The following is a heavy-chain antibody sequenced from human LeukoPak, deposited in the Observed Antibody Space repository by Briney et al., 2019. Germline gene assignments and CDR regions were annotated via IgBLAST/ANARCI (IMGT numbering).Heavy chain of an antibody. CDR1: GFTFSSYG. J-gene: IGHJ3*02. CDR3: AKFWTGRPTGNAFDI. Sequence: HPGRSLRLSCAASGFTFSSYGMHWVRQAPGKGLEWVAVISYDGSNKYYADSVKGRFTISRDNSKNTLYLQMNSLRAEDTAVYYCAKFWTGRPTGNAFDIWGQGTMVTVSS. V-gene: IGHV3-30*18. D-gene: IGHD3/OR15-3a*01. CDR2: ISYDGSNK.